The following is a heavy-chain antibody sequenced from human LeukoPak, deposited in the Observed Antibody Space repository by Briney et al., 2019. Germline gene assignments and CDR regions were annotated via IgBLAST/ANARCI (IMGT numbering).Heavy chain of an antibody. CDR2: ISGDGNNA. D-gene: IGHD6-13*01. CDR3: AKDAGYSSSWCGY. Sequence: GGSLRLSCAASGFTFSSYWMHWVRQAPGKGLVWVAVISGDGNNAFYADSVKGRFTISRDNSKNTLYLQMNSLRTEDTAVYYCAKDAGYSSSWCGYWGQGALVTVSS. CDR1: GFTFSSYW. V-gene: IGHV3-30*18. J-gene: IGHJ4*02.